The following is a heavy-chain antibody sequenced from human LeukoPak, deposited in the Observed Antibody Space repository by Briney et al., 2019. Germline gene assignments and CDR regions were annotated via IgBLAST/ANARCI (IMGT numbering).Heavy chain of an antibody. CDR2: ISGSGGST. Sequence: GGSLRLSCAASGFTFSSYAMSWVRQAPGKGLEWVSAISGSGGSTYHADSVKGRFTISRDNSKNTLYLQMNSLRAEDTAVYYCAKAQWDYVWGSYGMDVWGQGTTVTVSS. V-gene: IGHV3-23*01. CDR1: GFTFSSYA. CDR3: AKAQWDYVWGSYGMDV. J-gene: IGHJ6*02. D-gene: IGHD3-16*01.